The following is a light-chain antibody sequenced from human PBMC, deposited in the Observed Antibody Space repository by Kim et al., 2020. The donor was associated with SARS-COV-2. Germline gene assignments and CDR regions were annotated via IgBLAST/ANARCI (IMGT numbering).Light chain of an antibody. J-gene: IGKJ2*01. CDR1: QSVSSN. Sequence: SGSPGGRATLSCRASQSVSSNLAWYQQKAGQAPRLLIYGASTRATGIPSRFSGSGSGTEFTLTISSLQSEDFAVYSCQQYNNWPYTFGQGTKLEI. CDR3: QQYNNWPYT. V-gene: IGKV3-15*01. CDR2: GAS.